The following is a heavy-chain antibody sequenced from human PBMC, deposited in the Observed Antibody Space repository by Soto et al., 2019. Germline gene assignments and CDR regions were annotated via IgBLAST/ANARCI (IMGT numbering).Heavy chain of an antibody. D-gene: IGHD3-22*01. CDR1: GFTFSNAW. J-gene: IGHJ4*02. CDR3: TTHFPYYYDSSGYWVAINDY. CDR2: IKSKTDGGTT. V-gene: IGHV3-15*01. Sequence: GGSLRLSCAASGFTFSNAWMSWVRPAPGKGLEWVGRIKSKTDGGTTDYAAPVKGRFTISRDDSKNTLYLQMNSLKTEDTAVYYCTTHFPYYYDSSGYWVAINDYWGQGTLVTVSS.